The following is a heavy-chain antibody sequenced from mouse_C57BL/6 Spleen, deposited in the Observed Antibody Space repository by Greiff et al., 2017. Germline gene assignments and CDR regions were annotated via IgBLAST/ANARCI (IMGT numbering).Heavy chain of an antibody. Sequence: QVQLKQSGPELVKPGASVKISCKASGYAFSSSWMNWVKQRPGKGLEWIGRIYPGDGDTNYNGKFKGKATLTADKSSSTAYMQLSSLTSEDSAVYFCARKGVGYFDVWGTGTTVTVSS. CDR3: ARKGVGYFDV. J-gene: IGHJ1*03. CDR1: GYAFSSSW. CDR2: IYPGDGDT. V-gene: IGHV1-82*01.